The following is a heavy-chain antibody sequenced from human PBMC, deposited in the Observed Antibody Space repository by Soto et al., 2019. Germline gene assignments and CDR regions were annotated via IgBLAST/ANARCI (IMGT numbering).Heavy chain of an antibody. J-gene: IGHJ4*02. Sequence: PSETLSLTCTVSGGSISSYYWSWIRQPPGKGLEWIGYIYYSGSTNYNPSLKSRVTISVDTSKNQFSLKLSSVTAADTAVYYCARLTTVTTRRFDDRGQGTPVTVS. D-gene: IGHD4-17*01. V-gene: IGHV4-59*08. CDR3: ARLTTVTTRRFDD. CDR1: GGSISSYY. CDR2: IYYSGST.